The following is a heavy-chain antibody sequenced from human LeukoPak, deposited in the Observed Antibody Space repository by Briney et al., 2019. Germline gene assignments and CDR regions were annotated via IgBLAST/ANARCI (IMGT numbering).Heavy chain of an antibody. J-gene: IGHJ3*02. V-gene: IGHV1-69*04. Sequence: ASVKVSCRASGGTFSSYAISWVRQAPGQGLEWMGRIIPILGIANYAQRFQGRVTITADKSTSTAYMELSSLRSEDTAVYYCARWGDWNHSRGAFDIWGQGTMVTVSS. D-gene: IGHD1-1*01. CDR3: ARWGDWNHSRGAFDI. CDR1: GGTFSSYA. CDR2: IIPILGIA.